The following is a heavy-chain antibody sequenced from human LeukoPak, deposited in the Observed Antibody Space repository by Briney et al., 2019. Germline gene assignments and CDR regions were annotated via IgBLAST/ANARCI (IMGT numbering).Heavy chain of an antibody. J-gene: IGHJ6*03. CDR1: GFIFDDYG. CDR2: IYWNGGST. Sequence: GGSLRLSCAASGFIFDDYGMSWVRQAPGKGLEWVSGIYWNGGSTGYADSVKGRFTISRDNAKNSLYLQMNSLRAEDTALYYCATGGRYGATGYYYYYMDVWGKGTTVTVSS. CDR3: ATGGRYGATGYYYYYMDV. D-gene: IGHD1-26*01. V-gene: IGHV3-20*04.